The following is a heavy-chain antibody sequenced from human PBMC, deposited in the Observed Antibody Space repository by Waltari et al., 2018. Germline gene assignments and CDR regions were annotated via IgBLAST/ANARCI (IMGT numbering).Heavy chain of an antibody. Sequence: EVQLVQSGAEVKKPGESLKISCKGSGYSFSNYWIGWVRQLPGKGLEWMGIIYPGDSETRYSPAFQGQVTISADKASSTAYLQWSSLKASDTAVYFCAKHERDVPYHYIWESFPSDYWGQGTVVTVSP. CDR3: AKHERDVPYHYIWESFPSDY. V-gene: IGHV5-51*01. CDR2: IYPGDSET. J-gene: IGHJ4*02. CDR1: GYSFSNYW. D-gene: IGHD3-16*01.